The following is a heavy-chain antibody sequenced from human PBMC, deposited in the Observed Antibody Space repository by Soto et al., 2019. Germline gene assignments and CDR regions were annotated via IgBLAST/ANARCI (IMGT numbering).Heavy chain of an antibody. CDR3: ARDKITGLFDY. J-gene: IGHJ4*02. Sequence: PSETLSLTCTVSAGSISSYSWSWIRQPPGKGLEWIGYIYYSGSTNYNPSLKSRVTISVDTSKNQFSLKLTSVTAADTAVYYCARDKITGLFDYWGQGTLV. CDR1: AGSISSYS. D-gene: IGHD2-8*02. V-gene: IGHV4-59*12. CDR2: IYYSGST.